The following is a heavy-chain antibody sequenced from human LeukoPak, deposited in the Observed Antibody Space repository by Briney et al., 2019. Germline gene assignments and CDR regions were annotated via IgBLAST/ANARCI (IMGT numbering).Heavy chain of an antibody. V-gene: IGHV1-69*17. D-gene: IGHD2-15*01. CDR2: IIPIFGIA. CDR3: ARGGSCSGGSCYCDY. CDR1: GGTFSSYA. J-gene: IGHJ4*02. Sequence: GASVKVSCKASGGTFSSYAISWVRQAPGQGLEWMGGIIPIFGIANYAQKFQGRVTITADKSTSTAYMELSSLRSEDTAVYYCARGGSCSGGSCYCDYWGQGTLVTVSS.